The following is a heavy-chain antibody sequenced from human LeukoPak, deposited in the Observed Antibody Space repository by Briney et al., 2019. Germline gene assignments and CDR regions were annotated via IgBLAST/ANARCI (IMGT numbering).Heavy chain of an antibody. CDR3: ARESPYEGHLVY. CDR1: GFTFSSYG. CDR2: IWYDGSNK. V-gene: IGHV3-33*01. Sequence: GGSLRLSCAASGFTFSSYGMHWVRQAPGKGLEWVAVIWYDGSNKYYADSVKGRFTISRDNSKNTLYLQMNSLRAEDTAVYYCARESPYEGHLVYWGQGTLVTVSS. D-gene: IGHD5-12*01. J-gene: IGHJ4*02.